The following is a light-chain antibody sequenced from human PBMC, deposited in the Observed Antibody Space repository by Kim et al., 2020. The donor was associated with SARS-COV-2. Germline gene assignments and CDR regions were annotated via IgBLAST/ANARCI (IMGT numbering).Light chain of an antibody. J-gene: IGLJ3*02. Sequence: QSVLTQPPSVSGAPGQRVTISCSGTRSNIDSDYVVHWYHQLPGAAPKVVIHSNDRRPSGVPDRFSGSRSGPSASLAITGLQPDDEGYYYCQSYDGNLRGAVFGGGTRLTVL. CDR1: RSNIDSDYV. CDR3: QSYDGNLRGAV. V-gene: IGLV1-40*01. CDR2: SND.